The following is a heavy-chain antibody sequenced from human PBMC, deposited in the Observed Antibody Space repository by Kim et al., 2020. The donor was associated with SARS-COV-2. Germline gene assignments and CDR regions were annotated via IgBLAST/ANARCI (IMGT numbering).Heavy chain of an antibody. CDR3: ARVWSGYEALGFDY. V-gene: IGHV4-59*13. J-gene: IGHJ4*02. CDR1: GGSISSYY. CDR2: IYYSGST. D-gene: IGHD6-25*01. Sequence: SETLSLTCTVSGGSISSYYWSWIRQPPGKGLEWIGYIYYSGSTNYNPSPKSRVTISVDTSKNQISLKLSSVTAADTAVYYCARVWSGYEALGFDYWGQGTLVTVSS.